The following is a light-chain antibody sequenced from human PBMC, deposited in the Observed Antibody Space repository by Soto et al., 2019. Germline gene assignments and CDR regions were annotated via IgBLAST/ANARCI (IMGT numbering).Light chain of an antibody. Sequence: EIVLTQSPASVSLSPGDRATLSCRASQSVNNYVAWYQQKPGQAPRLLIYDASKRATGIPARFSGSGSGTDFTLTVSSLEPEDFVLYFCQQRSVWPITFGEVTRLEIK. V-gene: IGKV3-11*01. CDR2: DAS. CDR1: QSVNNY. J-gene: IGKJ5*01. CDR3: QQRSVWPIT.